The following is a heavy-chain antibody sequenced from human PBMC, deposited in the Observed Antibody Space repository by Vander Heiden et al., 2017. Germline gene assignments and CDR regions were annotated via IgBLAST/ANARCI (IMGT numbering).Heavy chain of an antibody. CDR1: GFIFSDFN. CDR2: ISSSGSTI. J-gene: IGHJ4*02. V-gene: IGHV3-48*02. Sequence: EVQLVASGGGLVQPGGPLAHPCAASGFIFSDFNMHWVRQAPGKGLEWVSYISSSGSTIYYADSVKGRFTISRDNAKDSLYLQMNSLRDEDTAVYYCASFRVDYWGQGTLVTVSS. CDR3: ASFRVDY.